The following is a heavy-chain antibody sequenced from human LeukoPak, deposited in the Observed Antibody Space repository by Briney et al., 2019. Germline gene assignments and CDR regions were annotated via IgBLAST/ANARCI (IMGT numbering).Heavy chain of an antibody. CDR3: ARGVGYYGSGSYWAPSYYYGMDV. D-gene: IGHD3-10*01. CDR2: INTNTGNP. J-gene: IGHJ6*02. CDR1: GYTFTSYA. V-gene: IGHV7-4-1*02. Sequence: ASVTVSCKASGYTFTSYAMNWVRQAPGQGLEWMGWINTNTGNPTYAQGFTGRFVFSLDTSVSTAYLQISSLKAEDTAVYYCARGVGYYGSGSYWAPSYYYGMDVWGQGTTVTVSS.